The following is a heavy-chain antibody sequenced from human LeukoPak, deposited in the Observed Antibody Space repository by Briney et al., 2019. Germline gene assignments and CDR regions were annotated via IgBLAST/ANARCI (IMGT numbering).Heavy chain of an antibody. V-gene: IGHV3-33*01. D-gene: IGHD6-13*01. J-gene: IGHJ5*02. CDR3: VRDLAAGGTWFDP. Sequence: PGGSQILSCAASGFTFSSYGMRSARQAPSKGLEWVAVIWYDTSNKYYADSVMGRFNISRENSENTLYLQMNSLRAEDTSVYYCVRDLAAGGTWFDPGGQGTLVTVSS. CDR1: GFTFSSYG. CDR2: IWYDTSNK.